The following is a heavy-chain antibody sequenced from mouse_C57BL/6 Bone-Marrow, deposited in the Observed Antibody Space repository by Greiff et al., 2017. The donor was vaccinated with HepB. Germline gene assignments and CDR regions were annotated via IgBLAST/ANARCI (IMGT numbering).Heavy chain of an antibody. D-gene: IGHD1-1*01. Sequence: QVQLQQPGAELVRPGSSVKLSCKASGYTFTSYWMHWVKQRPIQGLEWIGNIDPSDSETHYNQKFKDKATLTVDKSSSTAYMQLSSLTSEDSAVYYCTTGHYGSSHFYYWGQGTTLTVSS. CDR3: TTGHYGSSHFYY. CDR1: GYTFTSYW. CDR2: IDPSDSET. J-gene: IGHJ2*01. V-gene: IGHV1-52*01.